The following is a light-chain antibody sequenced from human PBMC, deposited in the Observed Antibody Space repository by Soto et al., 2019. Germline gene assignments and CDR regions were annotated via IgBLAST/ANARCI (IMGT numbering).Light chain of an antibody. V-gene: IGKV3-11*01. CDR2: GAS. Sequence: EIVLTQSPGTLSLSPGERATLSCRASQSFSSNLAWYQQKPGQAPRLLIYGASTRATGIPARFSGSGSGTDFTLTISSLEPEDFAIYYCQQRSNLPPTFGQGTRLE. CDR3: QQRSNLPPT. J-gene: IGKJ5*01. CDR1: QSFSSN.